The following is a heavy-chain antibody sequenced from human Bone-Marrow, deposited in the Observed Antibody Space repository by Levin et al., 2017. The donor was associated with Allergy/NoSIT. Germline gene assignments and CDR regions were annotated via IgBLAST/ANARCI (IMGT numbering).Heavy chain of an antibody. CDR2: IIPMFDTT. Sequence: SVKVSCQSSGGTLNRYAFNWVRQAPGQGLKWIGGIIPMFDTTNQAQHLRGRVTITADESTSTVYMELTSLTSDDTGVYYCARKLLGHSGSGRSQGYYFGMDVWGRGTTVSVSS. CDR3: ARKLLGHSGSGRSQGYYFGMDV. D-gene: IGHD3-10*01. V-gene: IGHV1-69*13. J-gene: IGHJ6*02. CDR1: GGTLNRYA.